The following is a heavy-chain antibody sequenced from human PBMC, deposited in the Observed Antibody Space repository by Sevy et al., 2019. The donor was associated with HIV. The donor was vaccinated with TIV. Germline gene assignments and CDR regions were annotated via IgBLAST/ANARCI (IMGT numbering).Heavy chain of an antibody. CDR1: GFTFSSYG. V-gene: IGHV3-33*01. J-gene: IGHJ4*02. CDR2: IWYDGSNK. D-gene: IGHD2-2*02. CDR3: AGVSKKGYIFDY. Sequence: GGSLRLSCAASGFTFSSYGMHWVRQAPGKGLEWVAVIWYDGSNKYYADSVKGRFTISRDNSKNTRYLQMNSLRAEDTAVYYCAGVSKKGYIFDYWGQGTLVTVSS.